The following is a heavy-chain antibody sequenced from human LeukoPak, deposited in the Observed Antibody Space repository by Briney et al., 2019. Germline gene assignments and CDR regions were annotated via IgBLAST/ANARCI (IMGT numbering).Heavy chain of an antibody. J-gene: IGHJ4*02. CDR1: GGSISSSSYY. Sequence: PSETLSLTCTVSGGSISSSSYYWGWIRQPPGKGLEWIGSIYYSGSTYYNASLKSRVTISVDTSKNQFSLKLSSVTAADTAVYYCARLGRSYYLDYWGQGTLVTVSS. V-gene: IGHV4-39*01. CDR3: ARLGRSYYLDY. D-gene: IGHD1-26*01. CDR2: IYYSGST.